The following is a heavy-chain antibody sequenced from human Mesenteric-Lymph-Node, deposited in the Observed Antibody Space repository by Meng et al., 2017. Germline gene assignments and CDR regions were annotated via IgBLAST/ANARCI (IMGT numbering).Heavy chain of an antibody. CDR2: INPNSGGT. D-gene: IGHD2-8*01. Sequence: ASVKVSCKASGYTFTGYYMHWVRQAPGQGLEWMGRINPNSGGTNYAQKFQGRVTMTRDTSISTAYMELSRLRSDDTAVYYCARLGYCTNGVCYAFDYWGQGTLVTVSS. V-gene: IGHV1-2*06. J-gene: IGHJ4*02. CDR3: ARLGYCTNGVCYAFDY. CDR1: GYTFTGYY.